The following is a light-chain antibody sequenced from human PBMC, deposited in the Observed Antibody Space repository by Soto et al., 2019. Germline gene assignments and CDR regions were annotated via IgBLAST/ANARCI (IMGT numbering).Light chain of an antibody. Sequence: DIVMTQSPDSLAVSLGERATINCKSSQSILYSSNNKNYLAWYQQRPGQPPRLLIYWASSRESGVPDRFSGSGSGTDFTLTISSLQAEDVAVYYCQQYYPGPTWTFGQGTKVEIK. V-gene: IGKV4-1*01. CDR1: QSILYSSNNKNY. CDR3: QQYYPGPTWT. CDR2: WAS. J-gene: IGKJ1*01.